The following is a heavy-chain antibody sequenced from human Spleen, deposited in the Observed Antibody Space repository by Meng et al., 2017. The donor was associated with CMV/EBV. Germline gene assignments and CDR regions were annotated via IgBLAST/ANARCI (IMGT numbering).Heavy chain of an antibody. V-gene: IGHV1-18*01. CDR2: ISAYNGNT. Sequence: ASVKVSCKASGYTFTSYGISWVRQAPGQGLEWMGWISAYNGNTNYAQKLQGRVTMTTDTSTSTAYMELRSLRSDVTAVYYCARDSRGWYSSTGSLDYWGQGTLVTVSS. D-gene: IGHD6-19*01. CDR1: GYTFTSYG. CDR3: ARDSRGWYSSTGSLDY. J-gene: IGHJ4*02.